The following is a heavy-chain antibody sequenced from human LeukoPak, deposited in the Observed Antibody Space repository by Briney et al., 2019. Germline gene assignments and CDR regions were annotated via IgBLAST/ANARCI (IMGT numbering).Heavy chain of an antibody. CDR2: IYTSGST. CDR3: ARGCSSTCCWLRMDV. V-gene: IGHV4-4*07. Sequence: SETLSLTCTVSGGSISNYYWSWIRQPAGKGLEWIGRIYTSGSTSYNPSLKSRVTMSIDMSKNQFSLKLNSLTAADTAVYYCARGCSSTCCWLRMDVWGQGTTVTVSS. D-gene: IGHD2-2*01. CDR1: GGSISNYY. J-gene: IGHJ6*02.